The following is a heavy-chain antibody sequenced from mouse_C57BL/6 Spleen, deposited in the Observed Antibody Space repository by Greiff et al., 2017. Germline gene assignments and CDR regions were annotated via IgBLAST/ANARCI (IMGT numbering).Heavy chain of an antibody. CDR3: ARGPLYYGRSYGYFDV. J-gene: IGHJ1*03. CDR1: GFTFSDYG. CDR2: ISSGSSTI. Sequence: EVQVVESGGGLVKPGGSLKLSCAASGFTFSDYGMHWVRQAPEKGLEWVAYISSGSSTIYYADTVKGRFTISRDNAKNTLFLQMTSLRSEDTAMYYCARGPLYYGRSYGYFDVWGTGTTVTVSS. D-gene: IGHD1-1*01. V-gene: IGHV5-17*01.